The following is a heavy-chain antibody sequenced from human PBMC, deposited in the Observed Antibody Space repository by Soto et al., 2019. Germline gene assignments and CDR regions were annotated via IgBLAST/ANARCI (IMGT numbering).Heavy chain of an antibody. J-gene: IGHJ6*02. V-gene: IGHV3-30*18. Sequence: GGSLRLSCAASGFTFSSYGMHWVRQAPGKGLEWVAVISYDGSNKYYADSVKGRFTISRDSSKNTLYLQMNSLRAEDTAVYYCAKVPSRAEYYYYYGMDVWGQGTTVTVSS. CDR2: ISYDGSNK. CDR3: AKVPSRAEYYYYYGMDV. CDR1: GFTFSSYG.